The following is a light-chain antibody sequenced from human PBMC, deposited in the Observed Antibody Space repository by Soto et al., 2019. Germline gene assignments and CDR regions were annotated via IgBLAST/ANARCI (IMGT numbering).Light chain of an antibody. Sequence: QYVLTQPPSVSGAPGQRVTISCTGSSSNIGAGFDVHWYQQLPGTAPKLLIYGNVDRPSGVPDRFSGSKSGISASLAITGLQAEDEADYYCQSYDSSLSGYVFGTGTKVTVL. CDR3: QSYDSSLSGYV. V-gene: IGLV1-40*01. CDR1: SSNIGAGFD. CDR2: GNV. J-gene: IGLJ1*01.